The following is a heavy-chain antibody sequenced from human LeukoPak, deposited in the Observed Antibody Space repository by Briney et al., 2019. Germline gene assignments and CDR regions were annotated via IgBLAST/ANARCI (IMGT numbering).Heavy chain of an antibody. CDR3: ANTPFLGGAVAGNYYYYGMDV. CDR1: GGTFTSYA. D-gene: IGHD6-19*01. Sequence: SVKVSCKASGGTFTSYAISWVRQAPGQGLEWMGGIIPIFGTANYAQKFQGRVTITADESTSTAYMELSSLRSEDTAVYYCANTPFLGGAVAGNYYYYGMDVWGQGTTVTVSS. CDR2: IIPIFGTA. V-gene: IGHV1-69*01. J-gene: IGHJ6*02.